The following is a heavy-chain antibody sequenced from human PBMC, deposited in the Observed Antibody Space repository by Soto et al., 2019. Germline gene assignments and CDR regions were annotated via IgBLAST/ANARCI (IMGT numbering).Heavy chain of an antibody. V-gene: IGHV4-59*08. CDR2: IYYTRTT. J-gene: IGHJ5*02. Sequence: QVQLQESGPGLVKPSETLSLTCTVSGGSISPYYWSWIRQPPGKGLEWIGYIYYTRTTRYNTSLKSRVTTTVDTSTNKFSLKLSSVSAADTAVYYCARLGGYYQALDTWGQGTLVTVSS. CDR3: ARLGGYYQALDT. CDR1: GGSISPYY. D-gene: IGHD3-22*01.